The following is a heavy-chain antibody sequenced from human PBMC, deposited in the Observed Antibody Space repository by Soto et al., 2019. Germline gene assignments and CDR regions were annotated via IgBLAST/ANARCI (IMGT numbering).Heavy chain of an antibody. CDR1: GFTFSSYA. Sequence: EVQLVESGEGLVQRGGSLRLSCAASGFTFSSYAMHWVRQAPGKGLEYVSAISSNGGSTYYADSVKGRFTISRDNSKKSLYLQMGSLCAEERTAYSCARGAGYFDCWGQCPLPTVSS. CDR2: ISSNGGST. D-gene: IGHD6-13*01. CDR3: ARGAGYFDC. V-gene: IGHV3-64*02. J-gene: IGHJ4*02.